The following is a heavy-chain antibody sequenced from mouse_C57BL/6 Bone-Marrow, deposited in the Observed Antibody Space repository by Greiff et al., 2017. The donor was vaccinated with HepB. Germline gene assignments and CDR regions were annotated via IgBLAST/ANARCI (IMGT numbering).Heavy chain of an antibody. J-gene: IGHJ3*01. CDR2: IYPGDGDT. D-gene: IGHD2-4*01. CDR1: GYAFSSSW. V-gene: IGHV1-82*01. Sequence: VQLQQSGPELVKPGASVKISCKASGYAFSSSWMNWVKQRPGKGLECIGRIYPGDGDTNYNGKFKGKATLTADKSSSTAYMQLSSLTSEDSAVYFCARNRDYDAFAYWGQGTLVTVSA. CDR3: ARNRDYDAFAY.